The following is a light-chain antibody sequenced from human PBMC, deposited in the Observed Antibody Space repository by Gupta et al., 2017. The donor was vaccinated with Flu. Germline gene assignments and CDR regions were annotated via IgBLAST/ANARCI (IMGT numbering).Light chain of an antibody. J-gene: IGLJ1*01. CDR2: DVT. CDR1: SNDVGGSNR. Sequence: QSAPTQPRPVSGSPGQSVTISCTGSSNDVGGSNRVSWYQQRPGKAPKLILYDVTERPSGVPDRFSGSKSGNTASLTISGLQDDDEADYYCSSHAGRVTWVFGTGTTVTVL. CDR3: SSHAGRVTWV. V-gene: IGLV2-11*01.